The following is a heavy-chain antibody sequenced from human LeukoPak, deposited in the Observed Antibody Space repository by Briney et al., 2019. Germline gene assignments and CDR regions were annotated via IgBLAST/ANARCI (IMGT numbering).Heavy chain of an antibody. V-gene: IGHV1-69*13. D-gene: IGHD3-10*01. Sequence: SVKVSCKASGGTFSSHVIIWVRQAPGQGLEWMGGIIPIFGTAYYAQNFQGRVTVTADESTSTAYMELSSLRSEDTAVYYCARVFPPINGYDSGSYSFLGSLDPWGQGTLVTVSS. CDR1: GGTFSSHV. CDR3: ARVFPPINGYDSGSYSFLGSLDP. CDR2: IIPIFGTA. J-gene: IGHJ5*02.